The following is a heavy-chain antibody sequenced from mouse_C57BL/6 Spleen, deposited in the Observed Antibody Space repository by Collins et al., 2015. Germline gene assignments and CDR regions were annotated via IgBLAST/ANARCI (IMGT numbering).Heavy chain of an antibody. CDR3: ARNYYGSSSFAY. J-gene: IGHJ3*01. CDR2: IHPNSGST. Sequence: QVQLQQPGAELVKPGASVKLSCKASGYTFTSYWMHWVKQRPGQGLEWIGMIHPNSGSTNYNEKFKSKATLTVDKSSSTAYMQLNSLTSEDSAVYYCARNYYGSSSFAYWGQGTLVTVSA. V-gene: IGHV1-64*01. D-gene: IGHD1-1*01. CDR1: GYTFTSYW.